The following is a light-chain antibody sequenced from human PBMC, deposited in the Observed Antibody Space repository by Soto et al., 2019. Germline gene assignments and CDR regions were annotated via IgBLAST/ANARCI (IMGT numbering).Light chain of an antibody. CDR2: DAS. CDR1: QSISSW. V-gene: IGKV1-5*01. J-gene: IGKJ3*01. Sequence: DIQMTQSPSTLSASVGDRVTITCRASQSISSWFAWYQQKPGKAPKLLIYDASSLASGVPSRFSGSGSGTELPLTISSLQPDDFATYYCQQYNSYPFTFGPGTKVDIK. CDR3: QQYNSYPFT.